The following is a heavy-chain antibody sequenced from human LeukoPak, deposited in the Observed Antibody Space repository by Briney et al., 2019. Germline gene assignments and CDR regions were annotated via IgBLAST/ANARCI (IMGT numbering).Heavy chain of an antibody. CDR2: INSDGSST. CDR1: GFTFSNAW. CDR3: ARERDYYDSSGYYVGGAFDI. D-gene: IGHD3-22*01. V-gene: IGHV3-74*01. J-gene: IGHJ3*02. Sequence: GGSLRLSCATSGFTFSNAWMSWVRQAPGKGLEWVSRINSDGSSTSYADSVKGRFTISRDNAKNTLYLQMNSLRAEDTAVYYCARERDYYDSSGYYVGGAFDIWGQGTMVAVSS.